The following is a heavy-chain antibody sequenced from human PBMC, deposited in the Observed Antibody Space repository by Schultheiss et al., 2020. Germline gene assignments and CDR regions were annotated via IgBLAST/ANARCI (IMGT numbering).Heavy chain of an antibody. CDR3: ARHYEYCSGGSCYSGWFDP. D-gene: IGHD2-15*01. CDR1: GGSISSGSYY. V-gene: IGHV4-39*01. CDR2: IYYSGST. Sequence: SETLSLTCTVSGGSISSGSYYWSWIRQPAGKGLEWIGRIYYSGSTYYNPSLKSRVTISVDTSKNQFSLKLSSVTAADTAVYYCARHYEYCSGGSCYSGWFDPWGQGTLVTVSS. J-gene: IGHJ5*02.